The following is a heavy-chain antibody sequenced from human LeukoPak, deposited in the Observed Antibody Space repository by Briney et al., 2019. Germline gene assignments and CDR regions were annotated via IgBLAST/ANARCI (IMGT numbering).Heavy chain of an antibody. CDR3: ARGGRTAFDY. D-gene: IGHD2-21*02. CDR2: ISGDGGST. V-gene: IGHV3-48*04. J-gene: IGHJ4*02. CDR1: GFTFSSYA. Sequence: PGGSLRLSCAASGFTFSSYAMHWVRQAPGKGLEWVSLISGDGGSTYYADSVKGRFTISRDNAKNSLYLQMNSLRAEDTAVYYCARGGRTAFDYWGQGTLVTVSS.